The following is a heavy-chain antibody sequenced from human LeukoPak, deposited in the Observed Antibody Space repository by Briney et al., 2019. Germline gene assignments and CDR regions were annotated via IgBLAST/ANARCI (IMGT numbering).Heavy chain of an antibody. D-gene: IGHD6-13*01. CDR1: GFTFSSYG. CDR3: AKWSQGSSWNAFWY. Sequence: GGSLRLSCAASGFTFSSYGMHWVRQAPGKGLEWVAVISYDGSNKYYADSVKGRFTISRDNSKNTLYLQMNSLRAEDTAVYYCAKWSQGSSWNAFWYWGQGTLVTVSS. V-gene: IGHV3-30*18. CDR2: ISYDGSNK. J-gene: IGHJ4*02.